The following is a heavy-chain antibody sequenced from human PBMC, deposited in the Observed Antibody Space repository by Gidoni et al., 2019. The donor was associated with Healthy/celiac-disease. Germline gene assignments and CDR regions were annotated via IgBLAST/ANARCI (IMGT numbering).Heavy chain of an antibody. Sequence: EVQLVESGGGLVQHGGSLRLYSAAAGCTFSSYSMNGVRQAPGKGLEWVSYISSSSSTIYSADSVTVRFTISRDNAKNSLYLQMNSLRAEDTAVYYCSRDPSLTGVRDDAFDIWGQGTMVTVSS. J-gene: IGHJ3*02. V-gene: IGHV3-48*01. D-gene: IGHD3-10*01. CDR3: SRDPSLTGVRDDAFDI. CDR2: ISSSSSTI. CDR1: GCTFSSYS.